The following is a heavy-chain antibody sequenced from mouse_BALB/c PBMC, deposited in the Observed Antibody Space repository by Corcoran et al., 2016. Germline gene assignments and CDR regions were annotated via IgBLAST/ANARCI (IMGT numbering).Heavy chain of an antibody. CDR3: ARWLLRGIFSY. D-gene: IGHD2-3*01. Sequence: EVKLQQSGPELVKPGASEKMSCKATGYTFTSYVMQWVKQKPGQGLEWIGYINPYNDGTKYNEKFKGKATLTSDKSSSTAYMELSSLTSEDSAVYDCARWLLRGIFSYWGQGTLVTVSA. CDR1: GYTFTSYV. J-gene: IGHJ3*01. V-gene: IGHV1S136*01. CDR2: INPYNDGT.